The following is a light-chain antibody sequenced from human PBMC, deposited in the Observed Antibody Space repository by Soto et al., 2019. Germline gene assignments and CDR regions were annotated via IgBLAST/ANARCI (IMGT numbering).Light chain of an antibody. V-gene: IGKV3-15*01. J-gene: IGKJ4*01. CDR2: GAS. Sequence: EIVMTQSPATLSVSPGERATLSYRASQTVADSLVWYQQNPGQPPRPLIKGASTRATGIPATFSGSGSGTEFTLTISSLQSEDFAVYYCQQYYDWPLTFGGGTKVEIK. CDR3: QQYYDWPLT. CDR1: QTVADS.